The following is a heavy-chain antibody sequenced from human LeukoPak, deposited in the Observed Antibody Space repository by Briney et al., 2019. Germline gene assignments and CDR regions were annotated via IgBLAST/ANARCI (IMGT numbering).Heavy chain of an antibody. CDR3: ASSSSGWEQRAPFDY. D-gene: IGHD6-19*01. CDR1: GYTFNSYY. Sequence: ASVKVSCKASGYTFNSYYLHWVRQAPGQGLEWMGIINPSSGSTSYTQNFQGRVTTTRDTSTSTVYMELSSLRSEDTAVYYCASSSSGWEQRAPFDYWGQGTQVTVSS. V-gene: IGHV1-46*02. J-gene: IGHJ4*02. CDR2: INPSSGST.